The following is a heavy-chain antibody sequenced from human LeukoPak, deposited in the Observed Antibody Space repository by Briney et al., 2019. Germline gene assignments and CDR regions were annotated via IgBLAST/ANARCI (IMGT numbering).Heavy chain of an antibody. CDR3: ARDLRFSRSSLDY. CDR1: GFTFSSYN. Sequence: GGSLRLSCAASGFTFSSYNMNWVRQAPGKGLEWVSYISGSSSTIYYADPVKGRFTISRDNAKNSLFLQMNSLRAEDTAVYFCARDLRFSRSSLDYWGQGTLVTVSS. J-gene: IGHJ4*02. D-gene: IGHD6-6*01. V-gene: IGHV3-48*01. CDR2: ISGSSSTI.